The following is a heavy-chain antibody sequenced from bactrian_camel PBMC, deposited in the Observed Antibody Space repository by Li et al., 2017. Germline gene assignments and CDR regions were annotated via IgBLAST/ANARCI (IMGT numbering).Heavy chain of an antibody. CDR1: GYSSHSHC. Sequence: WSLGLSCVASGYSSHSHCMGWFRQAPGKDREGVAYVNTDGTAKYVDSVKDRFTISRDNANYTVYLQVNNLKPEDTAMYYCAADPPLGKIFWAWRPVLNYQGQGTQVTVS. D-gene: IGHD2*01. J-gene: IGHJ4*01. V-gene: IGHV3S53*01. CDR2: VNTDGTA.